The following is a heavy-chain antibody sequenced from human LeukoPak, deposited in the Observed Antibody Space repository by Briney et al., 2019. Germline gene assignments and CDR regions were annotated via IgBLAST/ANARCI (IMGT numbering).Heavy chain of an antibody. CDR3: ARGRINWYGFDN. D-gene: IGHD1-1*01. V-gene: IGHV3-23*01. CDR2: ISDSGSTT. J-gene: IGHJ4*02. Sequence: PGGSLRLSCAASGFTFASYAMSWVRQAPGKGLEWVSGISDSGSTTYYADSVKGRFTISRDNSKNTLYLEMNSLRAEDTAVFSCARGRINWYGFDNWGQGTLVTVSS. CDR1: GFTFASYA.